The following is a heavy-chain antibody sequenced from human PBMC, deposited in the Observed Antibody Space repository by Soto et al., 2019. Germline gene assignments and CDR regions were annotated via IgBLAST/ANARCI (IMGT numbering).Heavy chain of an antibody. CDR2: ISNSGTT. J-gene: IGHJ6*02. CDR3: ARENLRSRMDV. Sequence: ASETLSLTCTVSGGSISSAYWSWIRQSPGKGLEWIGYISNSGTTKYNPSLKSRVTISVDTSNNQLSLKLTSVTAADTAVYFCARENLRSRMDVWGQGTTVTVSS. D-gene: IGHD5-12*01. V-gene: IGHV4-59*13. CDR1: GGSISSAY.